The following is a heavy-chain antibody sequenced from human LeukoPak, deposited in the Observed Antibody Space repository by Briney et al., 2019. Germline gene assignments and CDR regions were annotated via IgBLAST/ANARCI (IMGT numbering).Heavy chain of an antibody. CDR1: GGTFSSYT. CDR3: ARDLSGCSSTSCYQEGDY. D-gene: IGHD2-2*01. Sequence: SVKVSCKASGGTFSSYTISWVRQAPGQGLEWMGRIIPILGIANYAQKFQGRVTITADKSTSTAYMELSSLRSEDTAVYYCARDLSGCSSTSCYQEGDYWGKGTLVTVSS. CDR2: IIPILGIA. V-gene: IGHV1-69*04. J-gene: IGHJ4*02.